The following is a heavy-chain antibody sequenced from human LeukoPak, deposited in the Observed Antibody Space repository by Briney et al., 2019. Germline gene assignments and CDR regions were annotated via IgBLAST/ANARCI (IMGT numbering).Heavy chain of an antibody. CDR1: GFTFNSYG. J-gene: IGHJ4*02. V-gene: IGHV3-30*03. CDR2: ISYDGDEK. CDR3: AGCSSTSCYRGIDY. Sequence: GGSLRLSCAASGFTFNSYGMNWVRQAPGKGLEWVTLISYDGDEKYYVESVKGRFTISRDNSKNTLYLQMNSLRAEDTAVYYCAGCSSTSCYRGIDYWGQGTLVTVSS. D-gene: IGHD2-2*02.